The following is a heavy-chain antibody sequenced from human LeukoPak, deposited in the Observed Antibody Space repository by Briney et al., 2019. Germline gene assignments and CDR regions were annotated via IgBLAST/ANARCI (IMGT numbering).Heavy chain of an antibody. CDR2: TYYRSKWFI. J-gene: IGHJ4*02. Sequence: SQTLSLTCAISGDNVSNNTTGWSWIRQSPSRGLEWLGRTYYRSKWFIEYALSVRSRITINPDTSKNQLSLQLNSVTPEDTAVYYCARGGGRLDYWRLGALVTVSS. CDR1: GDNVSNNTTG. D-gene: IGHD6-25*01. V-gene: IGHV6-1*01. CDR3: ARGGGRLDY.